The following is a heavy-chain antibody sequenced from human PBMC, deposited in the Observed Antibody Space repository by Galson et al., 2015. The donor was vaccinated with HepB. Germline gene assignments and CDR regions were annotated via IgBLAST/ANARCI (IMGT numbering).Heavy chain of an antibody. J-gene: IGHJ2*01. CDR1: GGTFSSYA. CDR2: IIPILGIA. Sequence: SVKVSCKASGGTFSSYAISWVRQAPGQGLEWMGRIIPILGIANYAQKFQGRVTITADKSTSTAYMELSSLRSEDTAVYYCAREGPNWGSLRNWYFDLWGRCTLVTVSS. V-gene: IGHV1-69*04. D-gene: IGHD7-27*01. CDR3: AREGPNWGSLRNWYFDL.